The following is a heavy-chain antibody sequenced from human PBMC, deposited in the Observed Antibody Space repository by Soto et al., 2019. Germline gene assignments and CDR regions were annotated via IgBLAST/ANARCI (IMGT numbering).Heavy chain of an antibody. J-gene: IGHJ4*02. D-gene: IGHD3-10*01. V-gene: IGHV3-74*01. CDR1: GFTFSSYW. CDR3: VLWTSQGD. CDR2: INSDGSST. Sequence: EVQQVESGGGLVQPGGSLRLSCAASGFTFSSYWTHWVRQAPGKGLVWVSRINSDGSSTSYADSVKGRFTISRDNAKNKLYLQMNSLRAEDTAMYYCVLWTSQGDWGQRTLVTVSS.